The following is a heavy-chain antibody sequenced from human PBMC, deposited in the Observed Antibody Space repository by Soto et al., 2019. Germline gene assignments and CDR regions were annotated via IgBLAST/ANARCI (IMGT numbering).Heavy chain of an antibody. CDR2: ISGSGGST. D-gene: IGHD6-13*01. V-gene: IGHV3-23*01. CDR3: ARGYSSSYYPPGIY. Sequence: EVQLLESGGGLVQPGGSLRLSCAASGFTFSNHAMSWVRQAPGKGLEWVSGISGSGGSTYYADSVTGRFTISRDNSRNTPYLQLNSLRAEDAAVYYCARGYSSSYYPPGIYWGQGTLVTISS. CDR1: GFTFSNHA. J-gene: IGHJ4*02.